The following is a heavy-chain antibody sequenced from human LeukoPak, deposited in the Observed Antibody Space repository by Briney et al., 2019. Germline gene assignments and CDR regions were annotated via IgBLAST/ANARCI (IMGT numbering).Heavy chain of an antibody. CDR3: AKEGQTVIY. J-gene: IGHJ4*02. CDR2: IWYDGSNK. CDR1: GFTFSSYG. V-gene: IGHV3-33*06. Sequence: GRSLRLSCAASGFTFSSYGMHWVRQAPGKGLEWVAVIWYDGSNKYYADSVKGRFTISRDNSKNTLYLQMNSLRAEDTAVYYCAKEGQTVIYWGQGTLVTVSS. D-gene: IGHD4-11*01.